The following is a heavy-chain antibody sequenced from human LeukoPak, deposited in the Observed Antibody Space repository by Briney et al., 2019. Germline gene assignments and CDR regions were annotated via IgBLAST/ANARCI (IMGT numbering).Heavy chain of an antibody. D-gene: IGHD2-15*01. CDR3: ARDGGIGIDY. CDR1: GYTFSTYG. Sequence: GGSLRLSCAASGYTFSTYGLHWVRQAPGKGLEWVAVIWYDGSKKDYIDSVKGRFTISKDDSKNTLYLQMNRPRAEDSAIYYCARDGGIGIDYWGQGILVTVSS. CDR2: IWYDGSKK. J-gene: IGHJ4*02. V-gene: IGHV3-33*01.